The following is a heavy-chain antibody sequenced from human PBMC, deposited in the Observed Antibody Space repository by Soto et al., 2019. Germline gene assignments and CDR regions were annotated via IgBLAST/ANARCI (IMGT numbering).Heavy chain of an antibody. CDR1: GGAINSHY. V-gene: IGHV4-59*08. CDR3: ASRGGAVPGRIDY. Sequence: QVQLPESGPGPVKPSETPSPTGTVSGGAINSHYWTWIRQPPGKGLEGVGFMYYRGTTNYTPSLEGRVTISVDTPKIQVSLRLTSVTAADAAVYYCASRGGAVPGRIDYWGAGTLVIVSS. CDR2: MYYRGTT. J-gene: IGHJ4*02. D-gene: IGHD6-19*01.